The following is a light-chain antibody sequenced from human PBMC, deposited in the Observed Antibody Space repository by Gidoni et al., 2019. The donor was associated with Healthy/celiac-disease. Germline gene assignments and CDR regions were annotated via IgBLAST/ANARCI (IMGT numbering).Light chain of an antibody. Sequence: DIQMTQSPSTLSASVGDRVTITCRASQSISSWLAWYQQKPGKAPKLLIYEASSLEIGVPSRFSGSGSGTDFTLTIRSLQPDDFATYYCQQYNRYSSTFXQXTKLEI. CDR1: QSISSW. V-gene: IGKV1-5*01. J-gene: IGKJ2*01. CDR3: QQYNRYSST. CDR2: EAS.